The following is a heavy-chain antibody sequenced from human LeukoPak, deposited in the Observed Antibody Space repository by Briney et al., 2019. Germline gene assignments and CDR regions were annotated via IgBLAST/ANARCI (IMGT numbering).Heavy chain of an antibody. D-gene: IGHD4-23*01. CDR1: GYSISSGYY. CDR3: ARSYYGGKPFPFDY. V-gene: IGHV4-38-2*02. Sequence: SETLSLTCTVSGYSISSGYYWGWIRQPPGKGLEWIGSIYHSGSTYYNPSLKSRVTISVDTSKNHFSLKLSSVTAADTAVYYCARSYYGGKPFPFDYWGQGTLVTVSS. CDR2: IYHSGST. J-gene: IGHJ4*02.